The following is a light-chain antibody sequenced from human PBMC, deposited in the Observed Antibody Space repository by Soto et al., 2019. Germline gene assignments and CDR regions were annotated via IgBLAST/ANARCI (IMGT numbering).Light chain of an antibody. CDR3: QQTSSFPLT. CDR1: QGLVNW. V-gene: IGKV1-12*01. CDR2: AAS. J-gene: IGKJ4*01. Sequence: DIQVTQSPSSVSASVGDTVTITCRASQGLVNWLAWYQQKPGKAPKLLIYAASNFQSGVPSRFSGTGSGTDFTLTISSLQPEDFATYYCQQTSSFPLTFGGGTKVEIK.